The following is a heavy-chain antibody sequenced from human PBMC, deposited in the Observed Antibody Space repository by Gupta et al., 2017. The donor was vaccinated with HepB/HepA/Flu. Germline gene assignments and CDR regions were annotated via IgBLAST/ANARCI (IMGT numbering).Heavy chain of an antibody. J-gene: IGHJ6*02. CDR1: GDRVSSPIAT. CDR3: ERALPEKDYYGMDV. CDR2: TYYRSKWEN. Sequence: VQLQPSGPGLVKPSQTLSLPCTISGDRVSSPIATWNWIRQSPSRGLERLGRTYYRSKWENDYAVSEESRMTSNPDTSKNKFALQLNSVTPEDTAVYYWERALPEKDYYGMDVWGQGTTVTVSS. V-gene: IGHV6-1*01.